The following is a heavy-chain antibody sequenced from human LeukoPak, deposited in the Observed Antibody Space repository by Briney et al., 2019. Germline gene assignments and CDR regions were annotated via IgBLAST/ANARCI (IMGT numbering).Heavy chain of an antibody. CDR1: GGSMSPYH. V-gene: IGHV4-59*08. CDR2: IYYSGST. J-gene: IGHJ4*02. D-gene: IGHD6-19*01. CDR3: ARAVSGRFDY. Sequence: PSETLSLTCTVSGGSMSPYHWGWIRQPPGKGLEWTGYIYYSGSTNYNPSLNSRVTISVDTSKNQFPLRLSSVTAADTAIYYCARAVSGRFDYWGQGTLVTGSS.